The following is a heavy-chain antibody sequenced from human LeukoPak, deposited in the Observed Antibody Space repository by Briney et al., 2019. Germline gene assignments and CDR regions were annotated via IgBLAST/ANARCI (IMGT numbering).Heavy chain of an antibody. D-gene: IGHD4-17*01. CDR3: AKAHHGDYFFYFDY. J-gene: IGHJ4*02. CDR2: ISGSAIST. Sequence: GGSLRLSCAASGFTFSSYSMNWVRQAPGKGLEWVSAISGSAISTYYADSVKGRFTISRDNSKNTLYLQMNSLRAEDTAVYYCAKAHHGDYFFYFDYWGQGTLVTVSS. CDR1: GFTFSSYS. V-gene: IGHV3-23*01.